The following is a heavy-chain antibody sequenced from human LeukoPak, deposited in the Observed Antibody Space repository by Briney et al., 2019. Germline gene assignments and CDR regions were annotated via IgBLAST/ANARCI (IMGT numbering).Heavy chain of an antibody. D-gene: IGHD2-2*01. J-gene: IGHJ4*02. V-gene: IGHV4-4*09. CDR1: GGSISSYY. CDR2: IYTSGST. Sequence: SDTLSLTCTVSGGSISSYYWSCIRQPTGKGLECIGYIYTSGSTNYNPSLNSRVTISVDTSKNQFSLKLSSVTAADTAVYYCARQGYCSSTSCSDFDYWGQGTLVTVSS. CDR3: ARQGYCSSTSCSDFDY.